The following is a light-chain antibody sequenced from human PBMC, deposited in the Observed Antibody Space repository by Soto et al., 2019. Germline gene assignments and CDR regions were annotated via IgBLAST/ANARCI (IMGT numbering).Light chain of an antibody. V-gene: IGKV3-15*01. J-gene: IGKJ4*01. CDR1: QSVGSI. Sequence: IVMTQSPATLSVSPGERATLSCRASQSVGSILAWYQQRPGQAPRLLIYGASTRATGIPARFSGSGSGTEFTLTISSLQSEDFAVYSCQQYNNWPLTFGGGTQVEI. CDR3: QQYNNWPLT. CDR2: GAS.